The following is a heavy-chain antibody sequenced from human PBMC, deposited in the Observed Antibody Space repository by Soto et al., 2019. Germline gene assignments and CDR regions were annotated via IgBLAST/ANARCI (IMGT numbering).Heavy chain of an antibody. V-gene: IGHV4-59*12. J-gene: IGHJ5*02. CDR3: ARVGRIAAAGTWFDP. D-gene: IGHD6-13*01. Sequence: SETLSLTCTVSAGSISGSYWSWLRQPPGRELELVAYIHYSGSAYYNPSLRSRVTISVDTSKNQFSLKVNSVNTADTAVYYCARVGRIAAAGTWFDPWGQGTLVTVSS. CDR1: AGSISGSY. CDR2: IHYSGSA.